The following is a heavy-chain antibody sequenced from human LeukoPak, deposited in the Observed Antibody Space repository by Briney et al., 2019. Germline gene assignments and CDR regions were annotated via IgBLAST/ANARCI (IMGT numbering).Heavy chain of an antibody. Sequence: GGSLRLSCAASGFTFSDYYMSWIRQAPGKGLEWVSYISSSGSTIYYADSVKGRFTISRDNAKNSLYLQMNSLRAEDTAVYYCAKVHMYSGWNYYFDYWGQGTLVTVSS. J-gene: IGHJ4*02. CDR3: AKVHMYSGWNYYFDY. CDR1: GFTFSDYY. CDR2: ISSSGSTI. D-gene: IGHD6-19*01. V-gene: IGHV3-11*01.